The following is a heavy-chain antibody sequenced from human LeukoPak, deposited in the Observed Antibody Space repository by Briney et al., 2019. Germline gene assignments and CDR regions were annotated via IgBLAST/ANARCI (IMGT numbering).Heavy chain of an antibody. V-gene: IGHV3-66*01. Sequence: PGGSLRLSCAASGFTVSSNYMSWVRQAPGKGLEWVSVIYSGGSTYYADSVKGRFTISRDNSKNTLYLQMNSLRVEDTAVYYCARALFAGAFYGMDVWGQGTTVTVSS. CDR3: ARALFAGAFYGMDV. J-gene: IGHJ6*02. CDR1: GFTVSSNY. CDR2: IYSGGST. D-gene: IGHD3-10*01.